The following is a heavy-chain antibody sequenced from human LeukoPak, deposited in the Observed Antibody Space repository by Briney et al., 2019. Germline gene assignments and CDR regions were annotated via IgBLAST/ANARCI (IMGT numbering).Heavy chain of an antibody. CDR2: ISSSGITI. D-gene: IGHD6-19*01. CDR3: ARAPVRSGWTEYYFEY. V-gene: IGHV3-48*03. Sequence: PGGSLRLSCAASGFTFSSYEMNWVRQAPGKGLEWVSYISSSGITIYYADSVKGRFTISRDNANNSLYLQMNSQRAEDTAVYYCARAPVRSGWTEYYFEYWGQGNLVTVSS. J-gene: IGHJ4*02. CDR1: GFTFSSYE.